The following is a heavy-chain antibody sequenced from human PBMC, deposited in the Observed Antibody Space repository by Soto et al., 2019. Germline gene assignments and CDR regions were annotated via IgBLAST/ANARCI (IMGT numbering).Heavy chain of an antibody. CDR1: GYSFTSYW. CDR3: ATGGYCSGGSCYDRDY. V-gene: IGHV5-51*01. D-gene: IGHD2-15*01. Sequence: PGESLKISCKGSGYSFTSYWIGWVRQMPGKGLEWMGIIYPGDSDTRYSPSFQGQVTISADKSISTAYLQWSSLKASDTAMYYCATGGYCSGGSCYDRDYRGQRTLVTVSS. CDR2: IYPGDSDT. J-gene: IGHJ4*02.